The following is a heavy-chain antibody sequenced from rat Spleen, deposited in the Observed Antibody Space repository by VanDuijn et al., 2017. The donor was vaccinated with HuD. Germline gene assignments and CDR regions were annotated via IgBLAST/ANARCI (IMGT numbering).Heavy chain of an antibody. CDR1: GFTFSDYY. V-gene: IGHV5-29*01. D-gene: IGHD1-10*01. Sequence: EVQLVESDGGLVQPGRSLKLSCAASGFTFSDYYMAWVRQAPTKGLEWVATINYDGRSTYYRDSVKGRLTISRDNAKSTLYLQMDSLRSEDTATYYCARPPYNNYFDYWGQGVMVTVSS. J-gene: IGHJ2*01. CDR2: INYDGRST. CDR3: ARPPYNNYFDY.